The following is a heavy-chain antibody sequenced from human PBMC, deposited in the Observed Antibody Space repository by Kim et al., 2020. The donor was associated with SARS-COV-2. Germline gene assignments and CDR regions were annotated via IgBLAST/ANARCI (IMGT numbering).Heavy chain of an antibody. CDR2: FDPEDGET. CDR1: GYTLTELS. V-gene: IGHV1-24*01. J-gene: IGHJ4*02. CDR3: ATRRGYSYGWEDYFDY. Sequence: ASVKVSCKVSGYTLTELSMHWVRQAPGKGLEWMGGFDPEDGETIYAQKFQGRVTMTEDTSTDTAYMELSSLRSEDTAVYYCATRRGYSYGWEDYFDYWGQGTLVTVSS. D-gene: IGHD5-18*01.